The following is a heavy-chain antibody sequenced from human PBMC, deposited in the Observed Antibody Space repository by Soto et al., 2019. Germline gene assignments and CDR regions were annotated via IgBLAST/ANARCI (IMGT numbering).Heavy chain of an antibody. CDR1: GGSIISYY. Sequence: SETLSLTCTVSGGSIISYYWSWIRQPPGKGLEWIGYIYYSGSTNYNPSLKSRVTISVDTSKNQFSLKLSSVTAADTAVYYCARDPYGVGAFDIWGQGTMVTVSS. V-gene: IGHV4-59*01. CDR2: IYYSGST. J-gene: IGHJ3*02. CDR3: ARDPYGVGAFDI. D-gene: IGHD3-3*01.